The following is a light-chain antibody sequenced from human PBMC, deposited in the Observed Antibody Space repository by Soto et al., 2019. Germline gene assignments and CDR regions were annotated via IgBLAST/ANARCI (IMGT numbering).Light chain of an antibody. CDR2: GAS. CDR3: QQYGSLIT. J-gene: IGKJ5*01. Sequence: EIELTQSPATLSLSPGERATLSCRASQSVSSSYLAWYQQKPGQAPRLLIYGASSRATGIPDRFSGSGSGTDFTLTISRLEPEDFAVYYCQQYGSLITFGQGTRLEIK. CDR1: QSVSSSY. V-gene: IGKV3-20*01.